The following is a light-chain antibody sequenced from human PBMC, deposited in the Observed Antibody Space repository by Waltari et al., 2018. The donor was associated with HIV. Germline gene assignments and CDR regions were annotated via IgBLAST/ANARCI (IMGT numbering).Light chain of an antibody. CDR3: TSYASITSWV. Sequence: QSALTQPASVSGSPGQSITISCTGTSSDVGDLNFVSWYQQHPGKAPKRMIYDVSHRSSGIPDRFSGSKSDNTASLTISGLQAEDEADYYCTSYASITSWVFGGGTKVTVL. CDR2: DVS. J-gene: IGLJ3*02. V-gene: IGLV2-14*03. CDR1: SSDVGDLNF.